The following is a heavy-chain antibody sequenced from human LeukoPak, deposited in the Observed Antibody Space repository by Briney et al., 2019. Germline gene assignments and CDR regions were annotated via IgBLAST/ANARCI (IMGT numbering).Heavy chain of an antibody. Sequence: SETLSLTCTVSGGSVSSGSYYWSWIRQPPGKGLEWIGYIYYSGSTNYNPSLKSRVTISVDTSKNQFSLKLSSVTAADTAVYYCAKSFRYGMDVWGQGTTVTVSS. CDR2: IYYSGST. V-gene: IGHV4-61*01. CDR1: GGSVSSGSYY. CDR3: AKSFRYGMDV. J-gene: IGHJ6*02.